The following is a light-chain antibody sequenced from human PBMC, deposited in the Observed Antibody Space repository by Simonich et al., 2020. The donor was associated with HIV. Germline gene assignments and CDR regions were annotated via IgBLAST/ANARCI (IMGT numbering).Light chain of an antibody. CDR3: SSYTSSSTLV. V-gene: IGLV2-14*04. CDR2: DVS. J-gene: IGLJ2*01. CDR1: SSDVGGYKY. Sequence: GTSSDVGGYKYVSWYQQHPGKAPKLMIYDVSKRPSGVSNRFSGSKSGNTASLTISGLQAEDEADYYCSSYTSSSTLVFGGGTKLTVL.